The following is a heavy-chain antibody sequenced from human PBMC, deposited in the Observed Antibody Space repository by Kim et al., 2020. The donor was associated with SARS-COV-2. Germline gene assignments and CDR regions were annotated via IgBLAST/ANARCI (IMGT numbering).Heavy chain of an antibody. CDR1: GYTFTGYY. Sequence: ASVKVSCKASGYTFTGYYMHWVRQAPGQGLEWMGWINPNSGGTNYAQKFQGRVTMTRDTSISTAYMELSRLRSDDTAVYYCATSPGYSSGWSPYFDYWGQGTLVTVSS. V-gene: IGHV1-2*02. CDR2: INPNSGGT. CDR3: ATSPGYSSGWSPYFDY. D-gene: IGHD6-19*01. J-gene: IGHJ4*02.